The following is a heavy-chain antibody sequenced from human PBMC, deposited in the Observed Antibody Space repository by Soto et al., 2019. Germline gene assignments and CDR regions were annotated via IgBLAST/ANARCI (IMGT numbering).Heavy chain of an antibody. CDR3: ARRNYDFWSVYPDNAFDI. V-gene: IGHV4-59*02. CDR2: MHYTGFS. J-gene: IGHJ3*02. Sequence: SETLSLTCSFSGDSVTSHYLTWIRQSPEKGLEWIGYMHYTGFSHYNPSLKSRVTISVDTSKNQFTLKLTSVTAADTAVYYWARRNYDFWSVYPDNAFDIWGQGTMVTVSS. D-gene: IGHD3-3*01. CDR1: GDSVTSHY.